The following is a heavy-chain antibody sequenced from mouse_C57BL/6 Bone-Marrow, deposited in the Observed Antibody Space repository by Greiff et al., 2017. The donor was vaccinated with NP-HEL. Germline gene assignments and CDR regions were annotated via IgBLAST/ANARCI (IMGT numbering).Heavy chain of an antibody. D-gene: IGHD1-1*01. J-gene: IGHJ4*01. CDR2: IYPGSGST. CDR1: GYTFTSYW. V-gene: IGHV1-55*01. CDR3: ARYYYGSSYGYYSMDY. Sequence: QVQLQQPGAELVKPGASVKMSCKASGYTFTSYWITWVKQRPGQGLEWIGDIYPGSGSTNYNEKFKSKATLTVDTSSSTAYMQLSSLTSEDSAVYYCARYYYGSSYGYYSMDYWGQGTSVNVSS.